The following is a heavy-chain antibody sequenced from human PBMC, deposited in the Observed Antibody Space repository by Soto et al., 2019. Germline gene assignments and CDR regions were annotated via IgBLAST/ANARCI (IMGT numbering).Heavy chain of an antibody. Sequence: SQTLSLTCAISGDSVFSNSAAWSWIRQSPWRGLEWLGRTYYRSKWYSDYAVSVRGRITINPDTSKNQISLQLNSVTPDDTAPNYRAKREWGNFDYWGEAALVTVSS. V-gene: IGHV6-1*01. D-gene: IGHD3-16*01. CDR3: AKREWGNFDY. CDR1: GDSVFSNSAA. J-gene: IGHJ4*02. CDR2: TYYRSKWYS.